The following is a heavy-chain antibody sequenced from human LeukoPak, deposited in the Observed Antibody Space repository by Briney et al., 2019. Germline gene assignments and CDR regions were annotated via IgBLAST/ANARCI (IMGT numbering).Heavy chain of an antibody. CDR2: IYYSGST. CDR1: GGSISSYY. Sequence: PSETLSLTCTVSGGSISSYYWSWIRQPPGKGLEWIGYIYYSGSTNYNPSLKSRVTISVDTSKNQFSLKLSSVTAADTAVYYCARDASSDGYNTYYYYGMDVWGQGTTVTVSS. D-gene: IGHD5-24*01. V-gene: IGHV4-59*01. J-gene: IGHJ6*02. CDR3: ARDASSDGYNTYYYYGMDV.